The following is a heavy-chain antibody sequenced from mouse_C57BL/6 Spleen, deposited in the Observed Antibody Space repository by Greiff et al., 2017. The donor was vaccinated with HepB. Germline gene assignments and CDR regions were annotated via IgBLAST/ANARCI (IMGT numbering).Heavy chain of an antibody. V-gene: IGHV1-59*01. CDR1: GYTFTSYW. CDR2: IDPSDSYT. CDR3: ARETFHYFGY. Sequence: QVQLQQPGAELVRPGTSVKLSCKASGYTFTSYWMHWVKQRPGQGLEWIGVIDPSDSYTNYNQKFKGKATLTVDTSSSTAYMQLSSLTSEDSAVYYCARETFHYFGYWGQGTTLTVSS. J-gene: IGHJ2*01.